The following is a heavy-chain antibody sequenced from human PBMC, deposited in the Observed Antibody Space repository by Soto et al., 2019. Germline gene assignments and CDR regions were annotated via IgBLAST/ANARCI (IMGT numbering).Heavy chain of an antibody. D-gene: IGHD6-19*01. V-gene: IGHV3-23*01. CDR3: AKWPVAGLQSYYFDY. CDR1: GFTFSSYA. J-gene: IGHJ4*02. Sequence: EVQLLESGGGLVQPGGSLRLSCAASGFTFSSYAMSWVRQAPGKGLEWVSAISGSGGSTYYADSVKGRFSISRDNSKNTLYLQMNSLRAEDTAVYYCAKWPVAGLQSYYFDYWGQGTLVTVSS. CDR2: ISGSGGST.